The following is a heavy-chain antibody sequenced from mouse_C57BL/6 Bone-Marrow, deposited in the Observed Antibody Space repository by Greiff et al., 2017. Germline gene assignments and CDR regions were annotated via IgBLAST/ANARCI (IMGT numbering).Heavy chain of an antibody. J-gene: IGHJ3*01. Sequence: QVHVKQSGTELVKPGASVKLSCKASGYTFTSYWMHWVKQRPGQGLEWIGNINPSNGGTNYNEKFKSKATLTVDKSSSTAYMQLSSLTSEDSAVYYCARWGYGNYGAWFAYWGQGTLVTVSA. CDR2: INPSNGGT. CDR1: GYTFTSYW. V-gene: IGHV1-53*01. D-gene: IGHD2-10*02. CDR3: ARWGYGNYGAWFAY.